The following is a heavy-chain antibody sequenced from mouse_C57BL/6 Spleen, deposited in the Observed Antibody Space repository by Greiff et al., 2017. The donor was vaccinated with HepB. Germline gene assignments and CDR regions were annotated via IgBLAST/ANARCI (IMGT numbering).Heavy chain of an antibody. CDR2: IYIGNGYT. CDR1: GYTFTSYG. D-gene: IGHD1-1*01. J-gene: IGHJ4*01. CDR3: ARGDYYGSSPYAMDY. Sequence: EVKLMESGAELVRPGSSVKMSCKTSGYTFTSYGINWVKQRPGQGLEWIGYIYIGNGYTEYNEKFKGKSTMTSDTSSSTAYMQISSLTSEDSAIYFCARGDYYGSSPYAMDYWGQGTSVTVSS. V-gene: IGHV1-58*01.